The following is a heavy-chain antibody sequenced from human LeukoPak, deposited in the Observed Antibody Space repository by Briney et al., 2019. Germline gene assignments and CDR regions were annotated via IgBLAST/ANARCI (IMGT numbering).Heavy chain of an antibody. V-gene: IGHV3-23*01. D-gene: IGHD4-17*01. CDR3: ARVAYGDYAREDY. Sequence: PGGSLRLSCAVSGFIFSNYAMNWVRQAPGKGLEWVSAISGSGGSTYYADSVKGRFTISRDDSKSTLYLQMNSLRADDTAVYYCARVAYGDYAREDYWGQGTLVTVSS. CDR2: ISGSGGST. CDR1: GFIFSNYA. J-gene: IGHJ4*02.